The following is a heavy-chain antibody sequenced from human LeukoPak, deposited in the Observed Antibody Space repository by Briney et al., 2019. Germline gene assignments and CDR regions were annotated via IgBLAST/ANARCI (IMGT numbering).Heavy chain of an antibody. J-gene: IGHJ4*02. V-gene: IGHV4-34*01. CDR2: INHSGST. CDR1: GGSFSGYY. D-gene: IGHD6-19*01. Sequence: SETLSLACAVYGGSFSGYYWSWIRQPLGKGLEWIGEINHSGSTNYNPSLKSRVTISVDTSKNQFSLKLSSVTAADTAVYYCARGGVRNRAVAVAPIVFDYWGQGTLVTVSS. CDR3: ARGGVRNRAVAVAPIVFDY.